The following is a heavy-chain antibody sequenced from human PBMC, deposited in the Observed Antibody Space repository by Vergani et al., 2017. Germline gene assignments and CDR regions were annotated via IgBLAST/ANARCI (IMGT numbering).Heavy chain of an antibody. J-gene: IGHJ4*02. CDR3: ARSRPYCTSGSCPAI. CDR1: GASMSSVGYY. D-gene: IGHD2-15*01. CDR2: IYDSGDT. Sequence: QVQLQESGPGLVKPSQTLSLTCTVSGASMSSVGYYWTWIRQPPGKGLEWIGYIYDSGDTKYNPSLKSRVTMSLDTSKNQFSLKLNSVTVADTAVYYCARSRPYCTSGSCPAIWGQGTLVTVSS. V-gene: IGHV4-61*08.